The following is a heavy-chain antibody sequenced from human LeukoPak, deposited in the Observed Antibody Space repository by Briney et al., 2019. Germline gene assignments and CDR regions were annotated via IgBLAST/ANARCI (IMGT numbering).Heavy chain of an antibody. V-gene: IGHV4-31*03. CDR1: GGTISSGGYY. CDR2: IYYSGST. CDR3: PTTTVRGGYDY. Sequence: SETLSLTCTVSGGTISSGGYYWSWIRQHPGKGLEWIGYIYYSGSTYYNPSLKSRVTISVDTSKNQFSLNLSAETAADTAVYYCPTTTVRGGYDYWGQGTLVTVSS. J-gene: IGHJ4*02. D-gene: IGHD4-11*01.